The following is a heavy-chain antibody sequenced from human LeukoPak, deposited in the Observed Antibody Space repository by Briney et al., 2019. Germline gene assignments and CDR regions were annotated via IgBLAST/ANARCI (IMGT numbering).Heavy chain of an antibody. J-gene: IGHJ5*02. D-gene: IGHD4/OR15-4a*01. CDR1: GFTFSSYT. Sequence: GSLRLSCAASGFTFSSYTMNWVRQAPGKGLEWVSYISSSSSTIYYADSVKGRFTVSRDNAKNSLYLQMNSLRAEDTAVYYCAMLTRYAGDPWGQGTLVIVSS. V-gene: IGHV3-48*04. CDR2: ISSSSSTI. CDR3: AMLTRYAGDP.